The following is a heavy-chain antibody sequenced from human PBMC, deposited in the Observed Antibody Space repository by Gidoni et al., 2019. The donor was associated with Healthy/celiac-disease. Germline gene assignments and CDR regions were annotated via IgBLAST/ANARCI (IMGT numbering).Heavy chain of an antibody. CDR2: IRYDGSNK. D-gene: IGHD5-18*01. CDR3: AGTAMVTSPPDY. Sequence: QVQLVESGGGVVQPGGSLSLSCAASGFTFSSYGLHWVRQAPGKGLGWVAFIRYDGSNKYYADSVKGRFTISRDNSKNTLYLQMNSLRAEDTAVYYCAGTAMVTSPPDYWGQGTLVTVSS. CDR1: GFTFSSYG. V-gene: IGHV3-30*02. J-gene: IGHJ4*02.